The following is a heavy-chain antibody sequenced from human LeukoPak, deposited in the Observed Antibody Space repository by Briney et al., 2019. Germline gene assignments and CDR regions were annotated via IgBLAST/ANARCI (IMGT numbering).Heavy chain of an antibody. Sequence: GGSLRLSCAASGFNLRSYAIHWVRQAPGKGLEHVSAISGDGSTTSYAQSLKGRCTISRDNSKKMAYLQLGGLKTEDMAVYYCARGDTSLGGAFDIWGQGTMVTVSP. J-gene: IGHJ3*02. D-gene: IGHD3-16*01. CDR2: ISGDGSTT. CDR1: GFNLRSYA. V-gene: IGHV3-64*01. CDR3: ARGDTSLGGAFDI.